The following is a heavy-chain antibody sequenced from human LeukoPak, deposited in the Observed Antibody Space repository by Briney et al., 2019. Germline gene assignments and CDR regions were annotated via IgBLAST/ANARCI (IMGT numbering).Heavy chain of an antibody. CDR1: GGSISSSNW. Sequence: SETLSLTCAVSGGSISSSNWWSWVRQPPGKGLEWIGEIYHSGSTNYNPSLKIRVTISVDTSKKQLSLKLSSVTAADTAVYYCARIYYSSSYDYWYFHLWGRGPLVTVSS. CDR3: ARIYYSSSYDYWYFHL. J-gene: IGHJ2*01. D-gene: IGHD6-13*01. V-gene: IGHV4-4*02. CDR2: IYHSGST.